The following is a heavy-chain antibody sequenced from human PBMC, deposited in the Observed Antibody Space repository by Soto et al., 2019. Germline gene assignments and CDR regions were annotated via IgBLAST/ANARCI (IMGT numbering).Heavy chain of an antibody. D-gene: IGHD3-16*02. J-gene: IGHJ3*02. Sequence: VQLVQSGAEVKKPGASVKVSCKASGYTFTNNSIHWVRQAPGQRLEWLGWLNAGNSNREYSQKFQGRIIMTKDTSASTAYMELSSLISEDTAVYYCARGYEFVWGSYRSDAFDIWGQGTMVTVSS. V-gene: IGHV1-3*01. CDR3: ARGYEFVWGSYRSDAFDI. CDR1: GYTFTNNS. CDR2: LNAGNSNR.